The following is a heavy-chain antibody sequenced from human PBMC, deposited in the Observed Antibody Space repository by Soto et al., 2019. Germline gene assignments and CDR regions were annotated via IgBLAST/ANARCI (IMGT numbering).Heavy chain of an antibody. CDR1: GFTFSSYA. Sequence: GGSLRLSCAASGFTFSSYAMSWVRQAPGKGLEWVSAISGSGGSTYYADSVKGRFTISRDNSKNTLYLQMNSLRAEDTAAYYCAKDKRFQVVPAAIGYYYGIDGYGRRSRCTVSS. CDR3: AKDKRFQVVPAAIGYYYGIDG. CDR2: ISGSGGST. J-gene: IGHJ6*02. V-gene: IGHV3-23*01. D-gene: IGHD2-2*01.